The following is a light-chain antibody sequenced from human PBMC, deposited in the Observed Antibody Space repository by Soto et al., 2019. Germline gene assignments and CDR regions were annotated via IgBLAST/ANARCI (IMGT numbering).Light chain of an antibody. V-gene: IGKV3-20*01. CDR2: AAS. CDR1: QSVSTNS. J-gene: IGKJ4*01. CDR3: QQYGSSVLT. Sequence: EIVLTQSPGTLSLSPGDRATLSCRASQSVSTNSLAWYQQKPGQAPRLLMYAASSRATGIPDRFSGSGSGTDFSLTISRLEPEDFAVYYCQQYGSSVLTFGGGTKVDIK.